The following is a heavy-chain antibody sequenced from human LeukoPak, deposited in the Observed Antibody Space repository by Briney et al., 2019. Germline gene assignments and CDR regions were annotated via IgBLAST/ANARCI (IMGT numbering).Heavy chain of an antibody. Sequence: GGSLRLSCAASGFTFSSYAMSWVRQAPGKGLEWVSAISGSGGSTYYADSVKGRFTISRDNSKNTLYLQMNSLRAEDTAVYYCARDGGSAWFLDYWGQGTLVTVSS. CDR2: ISGSGGST. V-gene: IGHV3-23*01. J-gene: IGHJ4*02. CDR1: GFTFSSYA. D-gene: IGHD6-19*01. CDR3: ARDGGSAWFLDY.